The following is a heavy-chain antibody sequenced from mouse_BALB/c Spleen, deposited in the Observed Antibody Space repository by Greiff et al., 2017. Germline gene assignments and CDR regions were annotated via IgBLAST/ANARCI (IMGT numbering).Heavy chain of an antibody. V-gene: IGHV5-12-2*01. Sequence: EVKVEESGGGLVQPGGSLKLSCAASGFTFSSYTMSWVRQTPEKRLEWVAYISNGGGSTYYPDTVKGRFTISRDNAKNTLYLQMSSLKSEDTAMYYCARHGRTGTGGAWFAYWGQGTLVTVSA. D-gene: IGHD4-1*01. CDR2: ISNGGGST. CDR3: ARHGRTGTGGAWFAY. J-gene: IGHJ3*01. CDR1: GFTFSSYT.